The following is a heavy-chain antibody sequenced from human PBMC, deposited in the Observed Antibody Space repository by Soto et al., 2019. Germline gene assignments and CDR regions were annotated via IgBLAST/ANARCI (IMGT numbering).Heavy chain of an antibody. CDR1: GGAFRGYC. CDR3: ARQAVSTGYYYYYGLAV. Sequence: SETVSLTCAVYGGAFRGYCWGWIRQPPGEGLEGVGEIKNSGRTNYNPSLTSRVTISVEASKSQFSLKMSSVTAADAAVYYCARQAVSTGYYYYYGLAVWGQGTTVTFSS. J-gene: IGHJ6*01. V-gene: IGHV4-34*01. D-gene: IGHD4-4*01. CDR2: IKNSGRT.